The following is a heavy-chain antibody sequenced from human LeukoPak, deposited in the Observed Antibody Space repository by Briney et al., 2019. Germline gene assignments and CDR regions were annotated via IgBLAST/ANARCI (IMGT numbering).Heavy chain of an antibody. CDR3: ARDIVDIVADAYYYYGMDV. Sequence: GGSLRLSCAASGFTFSSNYMSWVRQAPGKGLEWVSDIYSGGSTYYADSVKGRFTISRDNSKNTLYLQMNSLRAEDTAVYYCARDIVDIVADAYYYYGMDVWGQGTTVTVSS. J-gene: IGHJ6*02. V-gene: IGHV3-66*01. D-gene: IGHD5-12*01. CDR1: GFTFSSNY. CDR2: IYSGGST.